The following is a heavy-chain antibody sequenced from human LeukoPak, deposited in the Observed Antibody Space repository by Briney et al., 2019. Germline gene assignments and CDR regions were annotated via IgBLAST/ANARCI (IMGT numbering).Heavy chain of an antibody. D-gene: IGHD4-23*01. J-gene: IGHJ4*02. CDR2: IYYSGST. CDR3: ARVAVVTKTFDY. Sequence: SETLSLTCTVSGGSISSYYWSWIRQPPGKGLEWIGYIYYSGSTNYNPSLKSRVTISVDRSKNQFSLKLSSVTAADTAVYYCARVAVVTKTFDYWGQGTLVTVSS. V-gene: IGHV4-59*12. CDR1: GGSISSYY.